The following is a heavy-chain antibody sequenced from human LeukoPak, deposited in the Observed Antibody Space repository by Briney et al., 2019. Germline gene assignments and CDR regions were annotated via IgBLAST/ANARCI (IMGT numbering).Heavy chain of an antibody. Sequence: SDTLSLTCAVYGESLKPYYWIWMRQSPPKGLDWIGDIFDGKTVNYNPSLKSRVTISAVTSSQQFSLSLRSVTAADTAVYYCARHRVVITYDACDIWGQGTMVTVSS. CDR3: ARHRVVITYDACDI. CDR2: IFDGKTV. V-gene: IGHV4-34*12. D-gene: IGHD3-22*01. CDR1: GESLKPYY. J-gene: IGHJ3*02.